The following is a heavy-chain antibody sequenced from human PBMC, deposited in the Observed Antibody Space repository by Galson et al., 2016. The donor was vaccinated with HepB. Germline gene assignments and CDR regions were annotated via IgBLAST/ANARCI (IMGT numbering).Heavy chain of an antibody. CDR3: ARHFSDSY. J-gene: IGHJ4*02. CDR1: GFTFSNYD. D-gene: IGHD2-21*01. CDR2: ISGSGAST. V-gene: IGHV3-23*01. Sequence: SLRLSCAASGFTFSNYDMSWVRQAPGRGLEWVSGISGSGASTTYADSVKGRFTISRDNSKNALHLQMNSLRAEDTAMYFCARHFSDSYLGQGTLVTVSS.